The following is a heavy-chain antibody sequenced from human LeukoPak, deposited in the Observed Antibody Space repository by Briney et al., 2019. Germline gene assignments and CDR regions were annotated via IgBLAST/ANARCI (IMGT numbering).Heavy chain of an antibody. CDR1: GFTFSSYG. D-gene: IGHD5-18*01. CDR2: ISYDGSNK. Sequence: GGSLRLSCAASGFTFSSYGMHWVRQAPGKGLEWVAVISYDGSNKYSGDSVKGRFTISRGNSKNTLYLQMNSLRAEDTAVYYCAKEGDVDTGSLDYWGQGTLVTVSS. V-gene: IGHV3-30*18. J-gene: IGHJ4*02. CDR3: AKEGDVDTGSLDY.